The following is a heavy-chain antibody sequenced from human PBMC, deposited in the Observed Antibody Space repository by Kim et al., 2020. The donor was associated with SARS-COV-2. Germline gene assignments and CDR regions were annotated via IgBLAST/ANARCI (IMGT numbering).Heavy chain of an antibody. CDR3: MKGGRGWIWDH. CDR2: IDGSDGTT. J-gene: IGHJ4*02. V-gene: IGHV3-23*01. D-gene: IGHD2-2*03. Sequence: GGSLRLSCTTSGFTFTGYAMSWVRQAPGKGLEWVSSIDGSDGTTYYADSVKGRFTISRDNSKNTLYLQMNSLRADDTAVYYCMKGGRGWIWDHWGQGTRVTVSS. CDR1: GFTFTGYA.